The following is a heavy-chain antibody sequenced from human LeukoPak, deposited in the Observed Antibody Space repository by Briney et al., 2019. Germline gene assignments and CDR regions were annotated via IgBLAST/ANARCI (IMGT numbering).Heavy chain of an antibody. J-gene: IGHJ2*01. V-gene: IGHV3-20*04. CDR2: INWNGGST. Sequence: GGSLRLSCAASGFTFDDYGMSWVRQAPGKGLEWVSGINWNGGSTGYADSVKGRFTISRDNAKNSLYLRMNSLRAEDTALYYCARVAEIAVATNWYFDLWGRGTLVTVSS. D-gene: IGHD6-19*01. CDR3: ARVAEIAVATNWYFDL. CDR1: GFTFDDYG.